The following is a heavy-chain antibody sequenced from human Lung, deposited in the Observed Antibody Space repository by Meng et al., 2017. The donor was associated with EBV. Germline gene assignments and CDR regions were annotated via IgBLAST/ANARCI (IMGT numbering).Heavy chain of an antibody. Sequence: QVLLHPFGPGLVKPSQTLSLSCCISGDSVSSSSAAWTWIRQSPSRGLEWLGRTYYRSKWYNDYAVFVKSRITINPDTSKNQFSLQLNSVTPEDTAVYYCARGATSVFDFWGRGTLVTVSS. CDR2: TYYRSKWYN. J-gene: IGHJ2*01. CDR1: GDSVSSSSAA. V-gene: IGHV6-1*01. CDR3: ARGATSVFDF.